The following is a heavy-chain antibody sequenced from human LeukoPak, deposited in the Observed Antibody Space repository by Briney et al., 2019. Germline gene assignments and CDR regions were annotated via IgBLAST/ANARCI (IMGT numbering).Heavy chain of an antibody. D-gene: IGHD3-10*01. V-gene: IGHV4-34*01. J-gene: IGHJ4*02. CDR2: INHSGST. Sequence: PSETLSLTCAVYGGSFSGYYWSWIRQPPGKGLEWIGEINHSGSTNYNPSLKSRVTISVDTSKNQFSLKLSSVTAADTAVYYCATDMVPGANDYWGQGTLVTVSS. CDR3: ATDMVPGANDY. CDR1: GGSFSGYY.